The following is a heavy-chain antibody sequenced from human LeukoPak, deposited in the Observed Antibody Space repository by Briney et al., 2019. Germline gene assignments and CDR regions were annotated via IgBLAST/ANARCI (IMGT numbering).Heavy chain of an antibody. Sequence: GRSLRLSCAASGFTFSSYGIHWARQAPGKGLEWVSYISSSGSTIYYADSVKGRFTISRDNARNSLYLQMNSLRAEDTAVYYCARYRRGYSSGWSFDYWGQGTLVTVSS. V-gene: IGHV3-48*04. CDR2: ISSSGSTI. D-gene: IGHD6-19*01. CDR1: GFTFSSYG. J-gene: IGHJ4*02. CDR3: ARYRRGYSSGWSFDY.